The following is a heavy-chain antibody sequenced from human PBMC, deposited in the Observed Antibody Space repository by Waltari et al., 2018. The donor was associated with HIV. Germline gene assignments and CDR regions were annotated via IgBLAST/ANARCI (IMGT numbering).Heavy chain of an antibody. CDR1: GGSISSSSYT. Sequence: QLQLQESGPGLVKPSETLSLTCTVSGGSISSSSYTWGWIRQPPGKGLEWIGSIYYSGRTYYNPSLKSRVTISVDTSKSQFSLKLSSVTAADTAVYYCARDNGSRGSYYSYYYYGMDVWGQGTTVTVSS. CDR3: ARDNGSRGSYYSYYYYGMDV. CDR2: IYYSGRT. J-gene: IGHJ6*02. D-gene: IGHD1-26*01. V-gene: IGHV4-39*07.